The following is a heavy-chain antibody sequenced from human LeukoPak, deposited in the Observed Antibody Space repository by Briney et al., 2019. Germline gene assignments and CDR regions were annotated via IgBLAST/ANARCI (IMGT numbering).Heavy chain of an antibody. CDR2: ISAYSGNT. V-gene: IGHV1-18*01. CDR3: ARDASSIAAQFGDY. J-gene: IGHJ4*02. Sequence: ASVKVSCKASGYTFTSYGISWVRQAPGQGLEWMGWISAYSGNTNYAQKLQGRVTMTTDTSTSTAYMELRSLRSDDTAVYYCARDASSIAAQFGDYWGQGTLVTVSS. CDR1: GYTFTSYG. D-gene: IGHD6-6*01.